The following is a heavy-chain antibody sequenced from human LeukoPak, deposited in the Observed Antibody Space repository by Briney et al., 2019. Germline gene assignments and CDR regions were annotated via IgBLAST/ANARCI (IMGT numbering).Heavy chain of an antibody. CDR2: IHYSGST. CDR1: GGSISSYY. CDR3: ARHSSTYYRFDY. J-gene: IGHJ4*02. D-gene: IGHD3-22*01. Sequence: KPSETLSLTCTVSGGSISSYYWSWIRQPPGKGLEWIGYIHYSGSTNYNPSLKSRVTISVDTSKNQFSLKASSVTAADTAVYYCARHSSTYYRFDYWGQGTLVSVSS. V-gene: IGHV4-59*08.